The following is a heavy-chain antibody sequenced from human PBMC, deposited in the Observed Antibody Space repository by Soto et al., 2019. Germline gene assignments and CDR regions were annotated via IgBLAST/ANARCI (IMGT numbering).Heavy chain of an antibody. CDR2: INADNGNT. CDR1: GYTFTSYA. J-gene: IGHJ4*02. CDR3: ARGAYYYESSTIDY. Sequence: ASVKVSCKASGYTFTSYAMHWVRQAPGQRLEWMGWINADNGNTKYSQKFQGRVTITRDTSASTAYMELSSLRSEDTAVYYCARGAYYYESSTIDYWGQGTLVTVSS. V-gene: IGHV1-3*01. D-gene: IGHD3-22*01.